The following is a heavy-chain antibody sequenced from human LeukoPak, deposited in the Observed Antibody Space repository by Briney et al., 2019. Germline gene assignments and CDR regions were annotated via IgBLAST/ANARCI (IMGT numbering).Heavy chain of an antibody. CDR1: GGSISSSSYY. V-gene: IGHV4-39*01. CDR2: IYYSGST. CDR3: ARHGGGYCSGGSCYGGFEYY. Sequence: PSETLSLTCTVSGGSISSSSYYWGWIRQPQGKGLEWIGSIYYSGSTYYNPSLKSRVTISVDTSKNQFSLKLSSVTAADTAVYYCARHGGGYCSGGSCYGGFEYYWGQGTLVTVSS. J-gene: IGHJ4*02. D-gene: IGHD2-15*01.